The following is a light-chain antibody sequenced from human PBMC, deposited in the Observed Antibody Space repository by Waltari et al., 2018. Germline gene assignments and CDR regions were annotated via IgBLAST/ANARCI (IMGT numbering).Light chain of an antibody. Sequence: QSVLTQPPSASGTPGQRVAISYSGSSSNIGSNTVNSYQQLPGTAPKLLSYSNNQRPSGVPDRFSGSKSGTSASLAISGLQSEDEADYYCAAWDDSLNGGVFGGGTKLTVL. V-gene: IGLV1-44*01. J-gene: IGLJ3*02. CDR3: AAWDDSLNGGV. CDR1: SSNIGSNT. CDR2: SNN.